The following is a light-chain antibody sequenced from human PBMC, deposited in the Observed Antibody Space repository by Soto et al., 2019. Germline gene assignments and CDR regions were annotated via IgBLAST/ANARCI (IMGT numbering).Light chain of an antibody. J-gene: IGLJ1*01. CDR3: CSYAGSSTFYV. V-gene: IGLV2-23*02. CDR1: SSDVGSYNL. Sequence: QSVLTQPASVSGSPGQSITISCTGTSSDVGSYNLVSWYQQHPGKAPKLMIYEVSERPSGVSNRLSGSKSGSTASLTISGLQAEDEGDYYCCSYAGSSTFYVFGTGTKLTVL. CDR2: EVS.